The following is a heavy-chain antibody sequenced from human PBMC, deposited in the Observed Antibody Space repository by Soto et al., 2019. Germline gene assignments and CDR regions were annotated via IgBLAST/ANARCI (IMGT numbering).Heavy chain of an antibody. J-gene: IGHJ6*02. CDR1: GYSFTSYW. CDR3: ARSGSYKEGYYYYYGMDV. V-gene: IGHV5-10-1*03. D-gene: IGHD1-26*01. Sequence: EVQLVQSGAEVKKPGESLRISCKGSGYSFTSYWISWVRQMPGKGLEWMGRIDPSDSYTNYSPSFQGHVTISADKSISTAYLQWSSLKASDTAMYYCARSGSYKEGYYYYYGMDVWGQGTTVTVSS. CDR2: IDPSDSYT.